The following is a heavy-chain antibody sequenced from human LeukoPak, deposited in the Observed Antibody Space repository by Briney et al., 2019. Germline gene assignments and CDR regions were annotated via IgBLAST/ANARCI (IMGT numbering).Heavy chain of an antibody. V-gene: IGHV3-23*01. Sequence: GGSLRLSCAASGFTFSNYAMSWVRQAPGKGLEWVSAILGSGGSTYYADSVKGRFTVSRDNSKSTLYLQMNSLRAEDTALYYCAKWGGYDVLTGYYVPDYWGQGTLVTVSS. CDR3: AKWGGYDVLTGYYVPDY. CDR2: ILGSGGST. D-gene: IGHD3-9*01. CDR1: GFTFSNYA. J-gene: IGHJ4*02.